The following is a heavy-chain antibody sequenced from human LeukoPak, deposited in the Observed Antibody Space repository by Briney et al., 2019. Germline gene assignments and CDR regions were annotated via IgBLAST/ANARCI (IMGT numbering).Heavy chain of an antibody. J-gene: IGHJ1*01. V-gene: IGHV1-46*01. Sequence: ASVKVSCKASGYTFTSYYIHWVRQAPAQGLEWMGIINPSGGSTSYPQKFQDRVTMTRDTSTSTVYMELSSLKSDDTAIYYCARGVFGELEKLMFQHWGQGTLVIVSS. CDR1: GYTFTSYY. CDR2: INPSGGST. CDR3: ARGVFGELEKLMFQH. D-gene: IGHD3-10*02.